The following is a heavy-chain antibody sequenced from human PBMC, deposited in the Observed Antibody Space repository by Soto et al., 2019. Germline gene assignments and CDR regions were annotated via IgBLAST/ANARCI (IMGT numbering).Heavy chain of an antibody. CDR3: AKLVFDSSGPVDN. D-gene: IGHD3-22*01. Sequence: GGSLRLSCAASGFSFKKYAMTWVRQAPGKGLEWVSGISSSGGSRYYADSVKGRFTISRDNSNNTLYVQMNSLRPEDTAIYYCAKLVFDSSGPVDNWGQGTLVTVSS. CDR1: GFSFKKYA. CDR2: ISSSGGSR. J-gene: IGHJ4*02. V-gene: IGHV3-23*01.